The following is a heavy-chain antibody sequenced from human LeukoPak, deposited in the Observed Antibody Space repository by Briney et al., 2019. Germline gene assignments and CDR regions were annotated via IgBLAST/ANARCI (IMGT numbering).Heavy chain of an antibody. CDR2: INHSGST. CDR1: GGSFSGYY. Sequence: SETLCLTCAVYGGSFSGYYWSWIRQPPGKGLEWTGEINHSGSTNYNPSLKSRVTISVDTSKNQLSLKLSCVTAADTAVYYCARVGYYYGSGTDYWGQGTLVTVSS. CDR3: ARVGYYYGSGTDY. D-gene: IGHD3-10*01. J-gene: IGHJ4*02. V-gene: IGHV4-34*01.